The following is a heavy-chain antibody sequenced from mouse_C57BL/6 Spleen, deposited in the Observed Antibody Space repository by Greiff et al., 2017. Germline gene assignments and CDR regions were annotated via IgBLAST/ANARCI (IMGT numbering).Heavy chain of an antibody. Sequence: EVKLVESGGGLVKPGGSLKLSCAASGFTFSDYGMHWVRQAPEKGLEWVAYISSGSSSIYYAEHVKGRFTISRDNAKNTLFLQMTSLRSEDTAMYYCARPHYYCSIPYAMDYWGQGTSVTVSS. CDR2: ISSGSSSI. V-gene: IGHV5-17*01. J-gene: IGHJ4*01. CDR1: GFTFSDYG. D-gene: IGHD1-1*01. CDR3: ARPHYYCSIPYAMDY.